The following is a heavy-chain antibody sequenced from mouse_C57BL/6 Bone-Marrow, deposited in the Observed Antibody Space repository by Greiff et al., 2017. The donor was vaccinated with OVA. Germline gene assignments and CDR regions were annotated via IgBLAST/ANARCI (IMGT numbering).Heavy chain of an antibody. D-gene: IGHD4-1*01. V-gene: IGHV5-4*03. Sequence: EVKLMESGGGLVKPGGSLKLSCAASGFTFSSYAMSWVRQTPEKRLEWVATISDGGSYTYYPDNVKGRFTISRDNAKNNLYLQMSHLKSEDTAMYYCAKLTGNAYWGQGTLVTVSA. CDR1: GFTFSSYA. J-gene: IGHJ3*01. CDR2: ISDGGSYT. CDR3: AKLTGNAY.